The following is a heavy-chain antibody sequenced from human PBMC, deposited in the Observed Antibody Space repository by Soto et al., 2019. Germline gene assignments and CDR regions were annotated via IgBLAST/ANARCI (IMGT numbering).Heavy chain of an antibody. J-gene: IGHJ4*02. CDR1: GFSFSNYW. CDR3: ARQRWGLFDY. V-gene: IGHV3-7*03. Sequence: QAGGSLRLSCAASGFSFSNYWMNWVRQAPGKGLEWVANIKGDGSDKYYVDSVKGRFTISRDNAGNSLHLQMNSLRADDTAVYYCARQRWGLFDYWGQGTPVTVSS. CDR2: IKGDGSDK. D-gene: IGHD2-21*01.